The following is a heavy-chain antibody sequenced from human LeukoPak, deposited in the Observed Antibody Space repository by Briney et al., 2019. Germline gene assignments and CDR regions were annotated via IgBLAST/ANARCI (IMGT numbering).Heavy chain of an antibody. J-gene: IGHJ3*02. D-gene: IGHD3-3*01. CDR1: GFTFSSYA. V-gene: IGHV3-23*01. CDR2: ISGSGGST. Sequence: PGGSLRLSCAASGFTFSSYAMSWVRQAPGKGLEWVSAISGSGGSTYYADSVKGRFTISRDNSKNTLYLQMNSLRAEDTAVYYCAKAGRCIFWSGDAFDIWGQGTMVTVSS. CDR3: AKAGRCIFWSGDAFDI.